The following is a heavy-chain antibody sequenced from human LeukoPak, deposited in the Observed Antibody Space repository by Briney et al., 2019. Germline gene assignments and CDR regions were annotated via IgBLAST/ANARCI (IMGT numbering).Heavy chain of an antibody. V-gene: IGHV1-24*01. CDR1: GYTLTELS. CDR2: FDPEDGET. CDR3: ATMYYYGSGSPPWFDP. J-gene: IGHJ5*02. D-gene: IGHD3-10*01. Sequence: ASVKVSCKVSGYTLTELSMHWVRQAPGKGLEWMGGFDPEDGETIYAQKFQGRVTMTEDTSTSTAYMELRSLRSDDTAVYYCATMYYYGSGSPPWFDPWGQGTLVTVSS.